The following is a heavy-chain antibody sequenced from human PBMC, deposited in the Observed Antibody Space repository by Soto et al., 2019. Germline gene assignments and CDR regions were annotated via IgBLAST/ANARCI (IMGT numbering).Heavy chain of an antibody. CDR2: IIPIFGTA. J-gene: IGHJ1*01. CDR1: GGTFSSYA. D-gene: IGHD3-22*01. Sequence: QVQLVQSGAEVKKPGSSVKVSCKASGGTFSSYAISWVRQAPGQGLEWMGGIIPIFGTANYAQKFQGRVTITADESTSTAYMEVGSLRSEAPAVYYCARAATGDYYDSSGYWSVNFQHGGQGTLVTVSS. V-gene: IGHV1-69*12. CDR3: ARAATGDYYDSSGYWSVNFQH.